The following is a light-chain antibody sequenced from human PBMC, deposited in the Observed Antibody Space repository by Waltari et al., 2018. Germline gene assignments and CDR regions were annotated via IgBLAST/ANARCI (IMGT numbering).Light chain of an antibody. Sequence: QSVLTQPPSVSGAPGHRVTISCTGSSSHIEAGYAVQWTQQLPGTAPKLLIYGNSSRPSGVPDRFSGAKSGTSASLAITGLQAEDEADYYCQSYDSSLSASYVFGTGTKVTVL. J-gene: IGLJ1*01. CDR3: QSYDSSLSASYV. V-gene: IGLV1-40*01. CDR2: GNS. CDR1: SSHIEAGYA.